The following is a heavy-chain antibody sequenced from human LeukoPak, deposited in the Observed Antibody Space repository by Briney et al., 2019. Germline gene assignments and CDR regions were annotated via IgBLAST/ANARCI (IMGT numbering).Heavy chain of an antibody. J-gene: IGHJ6*03. V-gene: IGHV4-61*02. Sequence: SETLSVTCTVSGGSISSGSYYWSWIRPPAGKGLEWIGRIYTSGSTNYNPSLKSRVTISVDTSKNQFSLKLSSVTAADTAVYYCARGSGSYFIGYYYYMDVWGKGTRLTLSS. D-gene: IGHD1-26*01. CDR2: IYTSGST. CDR1: GGSISSGSYY. CDR3: ARGSGSYFIGYYYYMDV.